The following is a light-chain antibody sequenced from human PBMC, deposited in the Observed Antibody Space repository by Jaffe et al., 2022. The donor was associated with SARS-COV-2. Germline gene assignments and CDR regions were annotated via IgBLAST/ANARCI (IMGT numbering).Light chain of an antibody. CDR2: DTS. CDR1: QSISGY. J-gene: IGKJ4*01. CDR3: QQRNSWPLT. V-gene: IGKV3-11*01. Sequence: EVVLSQSPVTLSLSPGERATLSCRASQSISGYLAWYQQKPGQAPRLLIYDTSNRATGIPARFSGSVSGTDFTLTISSLEPEDFAVYYCQQRNSWPLTFGGGTKVDI.